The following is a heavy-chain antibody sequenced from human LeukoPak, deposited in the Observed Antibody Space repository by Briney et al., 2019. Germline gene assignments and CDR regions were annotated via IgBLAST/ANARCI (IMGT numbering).Heavy chain of an antibody. CDR3: ARGSSSGFDAFNV. V-gene: IGHV3-21*01. CDR1: RFPFSNYS. Sequence: PGGALSLSCAASRFPFSNYSMSWVRPAPGEGLEGVSSISSSGSYIHYAASVKGRFTISRDNAKNSLFLQMNSLRAEDTAVYSCARGSSSGFDAFNVWGQGTVVTVSS. J-gene: IGHJ3*01. CDR2: ISSSGSYI. D-gene: IGHD6-19*01.